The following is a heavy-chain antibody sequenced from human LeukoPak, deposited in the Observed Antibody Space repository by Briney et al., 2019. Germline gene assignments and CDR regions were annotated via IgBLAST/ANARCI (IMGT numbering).Heavy chain of an antibody. CDR3: ARHLSGAQRGGRAARPVDY. CDR2: IYYSGST. CDR1: RGSISSSSYY. Sequence: SETLSHTCTVSRGSISSSSYYWGWTRQPPGKGLEWIGSIYYSGSTYYNPSLKSRVTISVDTSKNQFSLKLSSVTAADTAVYYCARHLSGAQRGGRAARPVDYWGQGTLVTVSS. J-gene: IGHJ4*02. D-gene: IGHD6-6*01. V-gene: IGHV4-39*01.